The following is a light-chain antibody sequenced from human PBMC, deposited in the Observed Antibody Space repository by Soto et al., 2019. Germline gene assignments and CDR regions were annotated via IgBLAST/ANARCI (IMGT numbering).Light chain of an antibody. CDR1: QSISSW. V-gene: IGKV1-5*03. J-gene: IGKJ1*01. CDR2: KAS. Sequence: DIQMTQSPSTLSASVGDRVTITCRASQSISSWLAWYQQKPGKAPKLLIYKASSLESGVPSRFSGSGSGTEINLTISSLQSDYFAYYYRQQYNSLWTFGQGTKVEIK. CDR3: QQYNSLWT.